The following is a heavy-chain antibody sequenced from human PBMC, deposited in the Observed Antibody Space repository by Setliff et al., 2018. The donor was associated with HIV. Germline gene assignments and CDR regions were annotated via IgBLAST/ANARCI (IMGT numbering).Heavy chain of an antibody. D-gene: IGHD3-3*02. V-gene: IGHV1-3*01. CDR2: VHPGNGNT. CDR1: GYTFTSYA. Sequence: GASVKVSCKASGYTFTSYAMHWVRQAPGQRLEWMGWVHPGNGNTKYPQMFQGRVTIIRDTSATTAYMELSSLRSEDTAVYYCAKEDVVKETRVTIREYYFAYWGQGALVTVSS. J-gene: IGHJ4*02. CDR3: AKEDVVKETRVTIREYYFAY.